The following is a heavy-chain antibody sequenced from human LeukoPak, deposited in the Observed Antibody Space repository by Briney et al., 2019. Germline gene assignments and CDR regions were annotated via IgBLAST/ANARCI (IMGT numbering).Heavy chain of an antibody. Sequence: PGGSLRLSCAASGFTFSSYAMHWVRQAPGEGLEWVAVISYDGSNKYYADSVKGRFTISRDNSKNTLYLQMNSLRAEDTAVYYCAKDHVVGATGFDYWGQGTLVTVSS. CDR1: GFTFSSYA. D-gene: IGHD1-26*01. V-gene: IGHV3-30*04. CDR2: ISYDGSNK. CDR3: AKDHVVGATGFDY. J-gene: IGHJ4*02.